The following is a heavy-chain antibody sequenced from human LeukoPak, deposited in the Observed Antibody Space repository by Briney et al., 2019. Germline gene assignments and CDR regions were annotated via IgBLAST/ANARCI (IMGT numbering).Heavy chain of an antibody. Sequence: SSVKVSCKASGGTFSSYAISWVRQDPGQGLEWMGGILPIVGTANYAQKYQGRVTITADESTSTAYMELSSQRSEDTAVYYCARVPTDIVVVPAAILPDYYYYMDVWGKGTTVTVSS. D-gene: IGHD2-2*02. CDR2: ILPIVGTA. CDR3: ARVPTDIVVVPAAILPDYYYYMDV. J-gene: IGHJ6*03. CDR1: GGTFSSYA. V-gene: IGHV1-69*13.